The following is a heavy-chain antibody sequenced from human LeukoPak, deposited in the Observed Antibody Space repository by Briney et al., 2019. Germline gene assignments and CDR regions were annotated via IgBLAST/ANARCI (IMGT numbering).Heavy chain of an antibody. D-gene: IGHD1-14*01. V-gene: IGHV3-48*02. CDR3: ARDGIWDYWYGMDV. J-gene: IGHJ6*02. CDR2: ISSSSSTI. Sequence: GGSLRLSCAASGFTFSSYSMNWIRQAPGKGLEWVSYISSSSSTIYYADSVKGRFTISRDNAKNSLYLQMNSLRDEDTAVHYCARDGIWDYWYGMDVWGQGTTVTVSS. CDR1: GFTFSSYS.